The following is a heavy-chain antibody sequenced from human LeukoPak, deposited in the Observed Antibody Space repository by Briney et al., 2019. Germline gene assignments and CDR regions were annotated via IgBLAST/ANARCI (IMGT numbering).Heavy chain of an antibody. CDR3: AKVGYFYDTSGLGALDY. CDR1: GYTFSSYG. CDR2: ISAYNGDT. D-gene: IGHD3-22*01. V-gene: IGHV1-18*01. J-gene: IGHJ4*02. Sequence: ASVKVSCKPSGYTFSSYGFTWVRQAPGQGLEWMGWISAYNGDTNYAQKFQGRVTLTTDTSTSTAYMELRSLRSDDAAVYYCAKVGYFYDTSGLGALDYWGQGTLVTVSS.